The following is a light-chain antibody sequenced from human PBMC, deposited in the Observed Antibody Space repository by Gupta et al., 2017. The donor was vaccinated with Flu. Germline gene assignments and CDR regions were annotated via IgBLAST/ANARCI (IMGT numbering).Light chain of an antibody. Sequence: EIVLTQSPGTLPVSPGERATLSCRSSQSFSTSYLAWYQQKPGRTPRLLMYATSTSLTNMPQRFSGSGSSTDFTLTIIRREPEDFAVYYCQQEWSSPCTFGQGTRLEI. J-gene: IGKJ2*02. CDR1: QSFSTSY. CDR2: ATS. CDR3: QQEWSSPCT. V-gene: IGKV3-20*01.